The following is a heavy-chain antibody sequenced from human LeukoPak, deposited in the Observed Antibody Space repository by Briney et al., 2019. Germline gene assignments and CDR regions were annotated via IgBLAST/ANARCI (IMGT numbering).Heavy chain of an antibody. CDR2: ISISGGST. V-gene: IGHV3-23*01. Sequence: GGSLRLSCAASGFTFSTYAMSWVRQAPGKGLEWVSGISISGGSTYYADSVKGRFTISRDNSKNTLYLQMNRLRAEDTAVYYCAKDRDLLFAHCWFGLWGQGTLVTVSS. D-gene: IGHD3-10*01. J-gene: IGHJ5*02. CDR1: GFTFSTYA. CDR3: AKDRDLLFAHCWFGL.